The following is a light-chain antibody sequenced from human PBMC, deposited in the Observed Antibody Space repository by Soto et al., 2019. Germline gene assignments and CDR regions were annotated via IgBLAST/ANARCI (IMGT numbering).Light chain of an antibody. CDR1: QGISSY. J-gene: IGKJ3*01. Sequence: SPSSFSASTGDRVTITCRASQGISSYLAWYQQKPGKAPKLLIYAASTLQSGVPSRFSGSGSGTDFTLTISCLQSEDFATYYCQQHHSYLFTFGPGTKVDIK. CDR3: QQHHSYLFT. CDR2: AAS. V-gene: IGKV1-8*01.